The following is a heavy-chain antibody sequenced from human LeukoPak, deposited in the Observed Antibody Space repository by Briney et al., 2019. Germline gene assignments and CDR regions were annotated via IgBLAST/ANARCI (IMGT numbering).Heavy chain of an antibody. CDR1: GFTVSSNY. Sequence: GGSLRLSCAASGFTVSSNYMSWVRQAPGKGLEWVSVIYSGGSTYYADSVKGRFTISRDNSKNTLYLQMNSLRAEDTAVYYCARAGYGGNRDHLDYWGQGTLVTVSS. J-gene: IGHJ4*02. CDR3: ARAGYGGNRDHLDY. CDR2: IYSGGST. V-gene: IGHV3-53*01. D-gene: IGHD4-23*01.